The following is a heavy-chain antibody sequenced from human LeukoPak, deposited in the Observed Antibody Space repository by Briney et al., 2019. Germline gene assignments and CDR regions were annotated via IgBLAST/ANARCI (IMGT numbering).Heavy chain of an antibody. Sequence: GGSLRLSCAASGFTFSSYGMHWVRQAPGKGLEWVAFIRYDGSNKYYADSVKGRFTISRDNSKNTLYLQMNSLRAEDTAVYYCAKSFYGRLDYDFWSGYPSPDYWGQGTLVTVSS. D-gene: IGHD3-3*01. J-gene: IGHJ4*02. CDR1: GFTFSSYG. V-gene: IGHV3-30*02. CDR2: IRYDGSNK. CDR3: AKSFYGRLDYDFWSGYPSPDY.